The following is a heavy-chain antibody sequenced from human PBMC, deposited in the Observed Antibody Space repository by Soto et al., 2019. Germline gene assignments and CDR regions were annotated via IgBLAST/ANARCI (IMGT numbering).Heavy chain of an antibody. V-gene: IGHV5-51*01. J-gene: IGHJ4*02. Sequence: PXESLKVSWRCSGYSFTSYWIGLVRQMPGKGLEWMGIIYPGDSDTRYSPSFQGQVTISADKSISTAYLQWSSLKASDTAMYYCARQWGSGSSSWYVFDYWGQGTLVTVSS. D-gene: IGHD6-13*01. CDR2: IYPGDSDT. CDR1: GYSFTSYW. CDR3: ARQWGSGSSSWYVFDY.